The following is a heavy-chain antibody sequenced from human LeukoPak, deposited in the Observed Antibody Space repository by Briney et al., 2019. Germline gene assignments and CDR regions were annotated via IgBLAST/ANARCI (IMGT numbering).Heavy chain of an antibody. D-gene: IGHD3-9*01. J-gene: IGHJ3*02. CDR2: ISAYNGNT. CDR3: ARGSDFDWLRDAFDI. V-gene: IGHV1-18*01. CDR1: GYTFTSYG. Sequence: ASVKVSCKASGYTFTSYGISWVRQAPGQGLEWMGWISAYNGNTNYAQKLQGRVTMTTDTSTSTAYMELRSLRSDDTAVYYCARGSDFDWLRDAFDIWGQGTMVTVSS.